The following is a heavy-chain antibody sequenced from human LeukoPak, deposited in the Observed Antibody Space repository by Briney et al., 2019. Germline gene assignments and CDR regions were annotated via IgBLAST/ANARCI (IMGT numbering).Heavy chain of an antibody. CDR2: IYTSGST. J-gene: IGHJ4*02. Sequence: SETLSLTCTVSGGSISSYYWSWVRPPPGKGLEWIGYIYTSGSTNYNPSLKSRATIPVDTSKNQFALKLSSVTAADTAGDYGGRHAGYQLLPYFEYRGQGTLVTVSS. V-gene: IGHV4-4*09. D-gene: IGHD2-2*01. CDR1: GGSISSYY. CDR3: GRHAGYQLLPYFEY.